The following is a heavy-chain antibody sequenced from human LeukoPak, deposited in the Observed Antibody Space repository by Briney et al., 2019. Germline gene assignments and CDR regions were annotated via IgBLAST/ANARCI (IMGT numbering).Heavy chain of an antibody. D-gene: IGHD6-6*01. J-gene: IGHJ4*02. V-gene: IGHV4-39*01. Sequence: SETLSLTCTVSGGSISSSSYYWGWIRQPPGKGLEWIGSIYCSGSTYYNPSLKSRVTISVDTSKNQFSLKLSSVTAADTAVYYCARASIAARRRSSFDYWGQGTLVAVSS. CDR3: ARASIAARRRSSFDY. CDR2: IYCSGST. CDR1: GGSISSSSYY.